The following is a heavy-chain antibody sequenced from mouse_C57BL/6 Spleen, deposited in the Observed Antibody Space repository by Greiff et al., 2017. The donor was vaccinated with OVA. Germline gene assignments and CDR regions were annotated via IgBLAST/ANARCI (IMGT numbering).Heavy chain of an antibody. CDR2: ISYDGSN. V-gene: IGHV3-6*01. CDR1: GYSITSGYY. Sequence: EVQLQESGPGLVKPSQSLSLTCSVPGYSITSGYYWNWIRQFPGNKLEWMGYISYDGSNNYNPSLKNRISITRDTSKNQFFLKLNSVTTEDTATYYCARDHGYDEFSFAYWGQGTLVTVSA. J-gene: IGHJ3*01. CDR3: ARDHGYDEFSFAY. D-gene: IGHD2-2*01.